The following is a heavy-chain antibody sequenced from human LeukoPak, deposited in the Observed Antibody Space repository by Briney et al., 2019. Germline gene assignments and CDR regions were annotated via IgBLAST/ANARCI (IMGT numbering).Heavy chain of an antibody. CDR2: INAGNGNT. V-gene: IGHV1-3*01. Sequence: GASVKGSCKASGYTFTSYAMHWVRQAPGQRLEWMGWINAGNGNTKYSQEFQGRVTITRDTSASTAYMELSRLRCDDTAVYYCARDEGELPLDYWGQGTLVTVSS. D-gene: IGHD1-26*01. J-gene: IGHJ4*02. CDR3: ARDEGELPLDY. CDR1: GYTFTSYA.